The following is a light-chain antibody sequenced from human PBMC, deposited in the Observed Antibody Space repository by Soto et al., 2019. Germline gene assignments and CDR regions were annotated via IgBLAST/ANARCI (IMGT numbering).Light chain of an antibody. CDR3: SSYTSSSTPWV. J-gene: IGLJ1*01. Sequence: QSVLTQPASVSGSPGQSITISCTGTRSDVGGYNYVSWYQQHPGKAPKLMIYDVSDRPSGVSNRFSGSKSGNTASLTISGLQAEDEADYYCSSYTSSSTPWVFGTGTKVTVL. CDR1: RSDVGGYNY. V-gene: IGLV2-14*01. CDR2: DVS.